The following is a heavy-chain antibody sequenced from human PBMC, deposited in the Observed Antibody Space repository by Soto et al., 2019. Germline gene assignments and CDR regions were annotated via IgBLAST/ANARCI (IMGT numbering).Heavy chain of an antibody. CDR1: GGSISSGGYS. CDR3: ASSGSYYYYGMDV. Sequence: SETLSLTCAVSGGSISSGGYSWILIRQPPGKGLEWIGYIYHSGSTYYNPSLKSRVTISVDRSKNQFSLKLSSVTAADTAVYYCASSGSYYYYGMDVWGQGTTVTVSS. D-gene: IGHD3-10*01. CDR2: IYHSGST. J-gene: IGHJ6*02. V-gene: IGHV4-30-2*01.